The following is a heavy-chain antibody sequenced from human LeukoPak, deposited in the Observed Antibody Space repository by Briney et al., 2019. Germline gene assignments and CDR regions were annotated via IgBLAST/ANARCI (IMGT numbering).Heavy chain of an antibody. J-gene: IGHJ4*02. CDR2: IRHDGSEK. CDR3: AKNREPSGDYAGAFDF. Sequence: GGSLRLSCAASGFTFSSYGMHWVRQAPGNGLEGVAFIRHDGSEKHYADSVKGRFIISRDNSENTLFLQMNSLRAGDTAVYYCAKNREPSGDYAGAFDFWGQGTLVTVSS. CDR1: GFTFSSYG. D-gene: IGHD4-17*01. V-gene: IGHV3-30*02.